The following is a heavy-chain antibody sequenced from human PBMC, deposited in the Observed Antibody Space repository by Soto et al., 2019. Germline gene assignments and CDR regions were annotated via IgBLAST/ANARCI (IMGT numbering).Heavy chain of an antibody. Sequence: VQLVESGGGLVQPGGSLKLSCAASGFTFSGSAMHWVRQASGKGLEWVGRIRSKANSYATAYAASVKGRFTISRDDSKNTAYLQMNSLKTEDTAVYYCIAVVAPEGANDYWGQGTLVTVSS. D-gene: IGHD2-15*01. CDR3: IAVVAPEGANDY. CDR2: IRSKANSYAT. V-gene: IGHV3-73*01. J-gene: IGHJ4*02. CDR1: GFTFSGSA.